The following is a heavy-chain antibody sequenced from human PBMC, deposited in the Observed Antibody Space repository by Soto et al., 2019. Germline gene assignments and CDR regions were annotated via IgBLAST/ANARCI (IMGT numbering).Heavy chain of an antibody. CDR2: IYKSATT. V-gene: IGHV4-30-4*01. CDR1: GDSISNVDYF. J-gene: IGHJ5*01. Sequence: SETLSLTCSVSGDSISNVDYFWAWIRQPPGQALEYIGYIYKSATTYYNPSFESRVAISVDTSKSQFSLNVTSVTAADTAVYFCARGRYCLTGRCFPNWFDSWGQGALVT. CDR3: ARGRYCLTGRCFPNWFDS. D-gene: IGHD7-27*01.